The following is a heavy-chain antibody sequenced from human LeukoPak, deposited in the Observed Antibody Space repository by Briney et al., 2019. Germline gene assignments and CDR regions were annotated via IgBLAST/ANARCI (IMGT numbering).Heavy chain of an antibody. CDR1: GFTFSNYA. CDR3: ARKAYGLDV. Sequence: GGSLRLACAASGFTFSNYAMSWVRQAPGKGLEWVSAITGSGGNTYYADSVKGRFTIPRDNAKNSLYLQMNSLRAEDTAVYYCARKAYGLDVWGKGTTVTVSS. CDR2: ITGSGGNT. J-gene: IGHJ6*04. V-gene: IGHV3-23*01.